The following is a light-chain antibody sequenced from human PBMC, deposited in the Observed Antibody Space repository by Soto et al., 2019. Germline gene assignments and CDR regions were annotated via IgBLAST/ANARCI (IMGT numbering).Light chain of an antibody. CDR1: QSVSSRY. Sequence: EIVLTQSPGTLSLSPGERVTLSCRASQSVSSRYLGWYQQKPGQAPRLLIYGASSRATGIPDRFSGSGSGTDFTLTISRLEPEDFAVYYCQQYGSSLITFGQGTRLELK. V-gene: IGKV3-20*01. J-gene: IGKJ5*01. CDR3: QQYGSSLIT. CDR2: GAS.